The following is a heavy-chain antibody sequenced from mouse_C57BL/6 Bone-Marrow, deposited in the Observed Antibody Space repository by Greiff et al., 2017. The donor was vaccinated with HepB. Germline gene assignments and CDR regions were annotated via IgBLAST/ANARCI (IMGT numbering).Heavy chain of an antibody. V-gene: IGHV1-81*01. J-gene: IGHJ1*03. D-gene: IGHD1-1*01. CDR2: IYPRSGNT. CDR3: ARFDYYGSSLYWYFDV. Sequence: QVQLKQSGAELARPGASVKLSCKASGYTFTSYGISWVKQRTGQGLEWIGEIYPRSGNTYYNEKFKGKATLTADKSSSTAYMELRSLTSEDSAVYFCARFDYYGSSLYWYFDVWGTGTTVTVSS. CDR1: GYTFTSYG.